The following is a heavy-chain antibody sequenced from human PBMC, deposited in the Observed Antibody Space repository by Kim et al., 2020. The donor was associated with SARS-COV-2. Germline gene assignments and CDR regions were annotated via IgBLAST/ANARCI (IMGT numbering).Heavy chain of an antibody. D-gene: IGHD4-4*01. CDR2: ISYDGSNK. Sequence: GGSLRLSCAASGFTFSSYGMHWVSQAPGKGLEWVAVISYDGSNKDYADSVKGRFTISRDNSKKTLYLQMNSLRGEDTAVYYCAKDAEDYTYYYYVMDVWGQGTTVTVSS. J-gene: IGHJ6*02. CDR3: AKDAEDYTYYYYVMDV. V-gene: IGHV3-30*18. CDR1: GFTFSSYG.